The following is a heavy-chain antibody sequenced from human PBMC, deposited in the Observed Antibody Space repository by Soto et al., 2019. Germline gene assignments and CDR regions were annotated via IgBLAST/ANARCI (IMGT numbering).Heavy chain of an antibody. CDR1: GYTFTSYG. D-gene: IGHD5-18*01. J-gene: IGHJ4*02. V-gene: IGHV1-18*01. CDR3: ARGPTATKGFDY. Sequence: ASVKVSCKASGYTFTSYGISWVRQAPGQGLEWIGWMGTYNGNTDYGQKFQGRVTITADESTSTAYMELSSLRSEDTAVYYCARGPTATKGFDYWGQGTLVTVS. CDR2: MGTYNGNT.